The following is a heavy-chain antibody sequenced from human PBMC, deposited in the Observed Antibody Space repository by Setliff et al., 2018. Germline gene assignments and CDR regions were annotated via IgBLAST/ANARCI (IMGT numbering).Heavy chain of an antibody. Sequence: PSETLSLTCTVSGGFIRDYYWNWIRQSPGKGLEWIGYIYYRGTTNYNSSLKSRVTISIDMSKNQFSLRLTSVTAADTAVYYCAREYYYARSRNFDYWGQGTLVTVSS. CDR3: AREYYYARSRNFDY. CDR2: IYYRGTT. D-gene: IGHD3-22*01. CDR1: GGFIRDYY. V-gene: IGHV4-59*01. J-gene: IGHJ4*02.